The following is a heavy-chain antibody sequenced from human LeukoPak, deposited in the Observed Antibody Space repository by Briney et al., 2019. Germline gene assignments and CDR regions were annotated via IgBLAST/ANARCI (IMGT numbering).Heavy chain of an antibody. Sequence: AGESLKISCKGSGYSFTTYWIGWVRQMPGKGLEWMGIIYPGDSDTRYSPSFQGQVTISADKSISTAYLQWSSLKASDTAMYYCARRGYSGYDYVDYWGQGTLVTVSS. V-gene: IGHV5-51*01. D-gene: IGHD5-12*01. J-gene: IGHJ4*02. CDR1: GYSFTTYW. CDR3: ARRGYSGYDYVDY. CDR2: IYPGDSDT.